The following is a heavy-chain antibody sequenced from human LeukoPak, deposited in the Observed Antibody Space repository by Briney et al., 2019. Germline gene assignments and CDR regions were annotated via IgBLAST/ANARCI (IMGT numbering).Heavy chain of an antibody. D-gene: IGHD2-21*02. J-gene: IGHJ4*02. Sequence: GGSLRLSCAASGFTFNNYAMNWVRQAPGKGLEWVSAITDSGRYTYYVDSVKGRFTISRDNSKNTLYLQMNSLRAEDTAVYYCAKDPAYCGGGCYWSHHYFDYWGQGTLVTVSS. CDR3: AKDPAYCGGGCYWSHHYFDY. CDR2: ITDSGRYT. CDR1: GFTFNNYA. V-gene: IGHV3-23*01.